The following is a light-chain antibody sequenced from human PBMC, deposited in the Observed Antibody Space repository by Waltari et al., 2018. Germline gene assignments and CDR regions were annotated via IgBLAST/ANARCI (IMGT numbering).Light chain of an antibody. CDR1: SSDVGAYNY. Sequence: QSALTQPPSASGSPGQSVTISCTGTSSDVGAYNYVSWYQQHPGKVPKLMIYGVRKRPSGVPDRFSGSKSGNTASLTVAGLQAEDEADYYCSSYAGSNNVVFGGGTKLTVL. CDR2: GVR. CDR3: SSYAGSNNVV. J-gene: IGLJ2*01. V-gene: IGLV2-8*01.